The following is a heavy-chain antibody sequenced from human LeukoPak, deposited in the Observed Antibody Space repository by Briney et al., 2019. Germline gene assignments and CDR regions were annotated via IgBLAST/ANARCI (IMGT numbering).Heavy chain of an antibody. V-gene: IGHV3-64*04. D-gene: IGHD3-22*01. CDR2: ISNNGGVP. J-gene: IGHJ4*02. CDR3: AKGSSGYYFDY. Sequence: GGSLRLSCSASGFTFSTYAMHWVRQAPGKGLEYVSAISNNGGVPYYASSVEGRFTISRDDSKNTLYLQMNSLRAEDTAVYYCAKGSSGYYFDYWGQGTLVTVSS. CDR1: GFTFSTYA.